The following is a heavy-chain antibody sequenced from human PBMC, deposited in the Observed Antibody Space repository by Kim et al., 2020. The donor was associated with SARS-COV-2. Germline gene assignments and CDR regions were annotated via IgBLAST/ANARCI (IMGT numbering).Heavy chain of an antibody. V-gene: IGHV3-33*01. CDR1: GFTFSSYG. J-gene: IGHJ4*02. CDR2: IWYDGSNK. CDR3: ARDRPYCSSTSCSVYDY. Sequence: GGSLRLSCAASGFTFSSYGMHWVRQAPGKGLEWVAVIWYDGSNKYYADSVKGRFTISRDNSKNTLYLQMNSLRAEDTAVYYCARDRPYCSSTSCSVYDYWGQGTLVTVSS. D-gene: IGHD2-2*01.